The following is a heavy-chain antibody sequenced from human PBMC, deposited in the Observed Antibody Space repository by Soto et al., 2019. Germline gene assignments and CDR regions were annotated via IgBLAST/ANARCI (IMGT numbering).Heavy chain of an antibody. D-gene: IGHD3-16*01. CDR1: GGSFSGYY. V-gene: IGHV4-34*01. J-gene: IGHJ6*03. Sequence: PSETLSLTCAVYGGSFSGYYWSWIRQPPGKGLEWIGEINHSGSTNYNPSLKSRVTISVDTSKNQFSLKLSSVTAADTAVYYCARASRFIITFGGVSYMDVWGKGTTVTVSS. CDR3: ARASRFIITFGGVSYMDV. CDR2: INHSGST.